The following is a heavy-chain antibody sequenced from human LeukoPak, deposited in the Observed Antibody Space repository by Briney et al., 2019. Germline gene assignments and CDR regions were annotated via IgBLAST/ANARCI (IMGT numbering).Heavy chain of an antibody. J-gene: IGHJ4*02. CDR2: ISYDGSNK. V-gene: IGHV3-30*18. D-gene: IGHD2-2*01. CDR1: GFTFSSYG. CDR3: AKLYAEADY. Sequence: GGSLRLSCAASGFTFSSYGIHWVRQAPGKGLEWVAVISYDGSNKYYADSVKGRFTISRDNSKNTLYLQMNSLRAEDTAVYYCAKLYAEADYWGQGTLVTVSS.